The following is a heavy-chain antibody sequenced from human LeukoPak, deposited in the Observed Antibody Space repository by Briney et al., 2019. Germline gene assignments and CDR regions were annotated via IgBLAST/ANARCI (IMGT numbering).Heavy chain of an antibody. CDR3: ARSPPRYDTRFFDH. CDR2: IYSGGGST. CDR1: GFTVSSNF. V-gene: IGHV3-53*01. Sequence: GGSLRLSCAASGFTVSSNFMSWVRQAPGKGLEWVSVIYSGGGSTFYADSVKGRFTISRDNSKNTLYLQMYSLRAGDTAVYYCARSPPRYDTRFFDHWGQGTLVSVSS. D-gene: IGHD3-22*01. J-gene: IGHJ4*02.